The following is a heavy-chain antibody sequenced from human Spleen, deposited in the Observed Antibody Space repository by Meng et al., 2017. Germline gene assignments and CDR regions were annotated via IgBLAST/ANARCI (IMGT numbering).Heavy chain of an antibody. Sequence: LSQSRAEVKNPGASSNGPCNDSGYTFTSHVINWGRQATGQGLEWMGWMNPNSGNTGYAQKFQGRVTRTRNTSISTAYMELSSLRSEDTAVYFCARVERTYYDYVWGLGRFDPWGQGTLVTVSS. J-gene: IGHJ5*02. V-gene: IGHV1-8*01. CDR1: GYTFTSHV. CDR2: MNPNSGNT. CDR3: ARVERTYYDYVWGLGRFDP. D-gene: IGHD3-16*01.